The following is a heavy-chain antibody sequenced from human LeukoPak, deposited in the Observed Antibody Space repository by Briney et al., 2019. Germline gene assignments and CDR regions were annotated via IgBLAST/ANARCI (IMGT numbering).Heavy chain of an antibody. CDR1: GYSFTSYW. J-gene: IGHJ6*02. CDR2: IYPGDSDT. V-gene: IGHV5-51*01. D-gene: IGHD6-13*01. CDR3: ARHGVAAAGTPLDYYYGMDV. Sequence: GESLKISCKGSGYSFTSYWIGWVRQMPGKGLEWMGIIYPGDSDTRYSPSFQGQVTISADKSISTAYLQWSSLKASDTAMYYCARHGVAAAGTPLDYYYGMDVWGQGTTVTVSS.